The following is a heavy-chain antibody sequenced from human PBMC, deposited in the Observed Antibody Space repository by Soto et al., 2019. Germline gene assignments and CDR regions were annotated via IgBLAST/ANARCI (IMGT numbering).Heavy chain of an antibody. D-gene: IGHD6-25*01. Sequence: EAQLVKSGRGLVQPGGSLRLSCAASGFTLSSNWLHWVRQIPGKGLLWVSRINSDGSSISYSDSVEGRFIVSRDNARSTLYLQMTSLRVEDTAVYYCASGAAFRGQGILVTVSS. CDR3: ASGAAF. V-gene: IGHV3-74*01. CDR1: GFTLSSNW. CDR2: INSDGSSI. J-gene: IGHJ4*02.